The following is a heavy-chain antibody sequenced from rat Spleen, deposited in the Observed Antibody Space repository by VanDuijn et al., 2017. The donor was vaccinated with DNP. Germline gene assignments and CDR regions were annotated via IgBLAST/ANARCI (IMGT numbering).Heavy chain of an antibody. CDR3: ASWAPIAPLSTSNY. V-gene: IGHV5-58*01. J-gene: IGHJ2*01. D-gene: IGHD1-2*01. CDR1: GFTFRSYW. CDR2: INTDGGST. Sequence: EVQLVESGGGLVQPGRSLKLSCVASGFTFRSYWMFWIRQAPGKGLEWVASINTDGGSTYYPDSVKGRFTISRDNEENTVSLQMSSLRSEDTATYYCASWAPIAPLSTSNYWGQGVMVTVSS.